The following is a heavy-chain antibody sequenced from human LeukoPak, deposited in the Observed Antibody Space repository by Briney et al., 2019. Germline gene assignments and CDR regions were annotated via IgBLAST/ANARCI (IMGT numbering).Heavy chain of an antibody. CDR3: ARDYYSSSFDYYYYGMDV. D-gene: IGHD6-6*01. CDR2: IIPIFGTA. J-gene: IGHJ6*02. Sequence: ASVKVSCKASGGTFSSYAISWVRQAPGQGLEWMGGIIPIFGTANYAQKFQGRVTITADGSTSTAYMELSSLRSEDTAVYYCARDYYSSSFDYYYYGMDVWGQGTTVTVSS. CDR1: GGTFSSYA. V-gene: IGHV1-69*13.